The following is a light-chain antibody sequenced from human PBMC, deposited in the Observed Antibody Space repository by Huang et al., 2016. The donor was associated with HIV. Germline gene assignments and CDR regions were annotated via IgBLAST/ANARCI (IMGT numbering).Light chain of an antibody. Sequence: EIVLTQSPGTLSLSPGERATLSCRASPSIGNNYLAWYQQKPGRAPRLLIYDASSRATGIPDRFSGSGSGTDFTLTISRLEPEDFAVYYCQQYSNSRTFGQGTKVEIK. CDR1: PSIGNNY. V-gene: IGKV3-20*01. CDR2: DAS. J-gene: IGKJ1*01. CDR3: QQYSNSRT.